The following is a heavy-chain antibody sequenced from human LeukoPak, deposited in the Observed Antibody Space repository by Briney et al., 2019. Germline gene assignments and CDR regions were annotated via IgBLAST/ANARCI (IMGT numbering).Heavy chain of an antibody. CDR3: GRGRYCGGDCYSKWFDP. D-gene: IGHD2-21*02. J-gene: IGHJ5*02. V-gene: IGHV4-61*01. Sequence: SETLTLTCTVSGGSVSSGSYYCSWIRQPPGKGLEWIGHIYYSGSTNYNPSLKSRVTISVDTSKNQFSLKLSSVTAADTAVYYCGRGRYCGGDCYSKWFDPWGQGTLVTVSS. CDR2: IYYSGST. CDR1: GGSVSSGSYY.